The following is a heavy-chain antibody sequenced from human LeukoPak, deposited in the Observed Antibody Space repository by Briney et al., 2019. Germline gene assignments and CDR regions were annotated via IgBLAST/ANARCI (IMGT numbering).Heavy chain of an antibody. CDR1: GGSISSSSYY. CDR3: ARHRYSSSWYIDY. CDR2: IYYSGST. D-gene: IGHD6-13*01. V-gene: IGHV4-61*05. Sequence: SETLSLTCTVSGGSISSSSYYWGWIRQPPGKGLEWIGYIYYSGSTNYNSSLKSRVTISLDTSKNQSSLKLNSVTAADTAVYYCARHRYSSSWYIDYWGQGTLVTVSS. J-gene: IGHJ4*02.